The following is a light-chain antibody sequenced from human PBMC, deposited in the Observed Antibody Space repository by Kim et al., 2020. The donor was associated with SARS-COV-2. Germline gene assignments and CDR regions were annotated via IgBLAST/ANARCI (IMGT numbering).Light chain of an antibody. CDR3: AAWDGILNIWV. V-gene: IGLV1-44*01. CDR1: SSNIGSYG. CDR2: NSS. J-gene: IGLJ3*02. Sequence: ELTQPPSASGTPGQRVTISCSGSSSNIGSYGVSWYQHLPGTAPRLLIYNSSQRPSGVPDRISGSKSGTSVSLAVSGLQSDDEADYFCAAWDGILNIWVFSGGTQLTVL.